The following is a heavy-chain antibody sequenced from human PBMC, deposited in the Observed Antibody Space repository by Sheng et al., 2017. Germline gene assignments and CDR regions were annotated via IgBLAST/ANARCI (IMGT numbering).Heavy chain of an antibody. D-gene: IGHD3-10*01. CDR2: IWYDGSNK. CDR3: ARSMVRGVPRSERGLNLDY. J-gene: IGHJ4*02. V-gene: IGHV3-33*01. Sequence: QVQLVESGGGVVQPGRSLRLSCAASGFTFSSYGMHWVRQAPGKGLEWVAVIWYDGSNKYYADSVKGRFTISRDNSKNTLYLQMNSLRAEDTAVYYCARSMVRGVPRSERGLNLDYWARERWSPSPQ. CDR1: GFTFSSYG.